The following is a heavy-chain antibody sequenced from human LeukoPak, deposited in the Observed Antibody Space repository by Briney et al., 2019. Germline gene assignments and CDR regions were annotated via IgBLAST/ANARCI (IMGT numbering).Heavy chain of an antibody. J-gene: IGHJ2*01. V-gene: IGHV4-39*01. CDR2: IYYSGST. CDR3: ARHDWYFDL. Sequence: PSEPLSLTCTVSGGSISSSRYYWGWIRQPPGKGLAWIGSIYYSGSTYYNPSLKSRVTISVDTSKNQFSLKLSSVTAADTAVYYCARHDWYFDLWGRGTLVTVSS. CDR1: GGSISSSRYY.